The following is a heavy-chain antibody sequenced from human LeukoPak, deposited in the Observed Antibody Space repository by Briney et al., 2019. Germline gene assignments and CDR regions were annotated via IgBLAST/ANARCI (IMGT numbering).Heavy chain of an antibody. CDR2: INPSGGST. V-gene: IGHV1-46*01. D-gene: IGHD2-2*01. J-gene: IGHJ4*02. Sequence: ASVKVSCKASRYTFTSYYMHWVRQAPGQGLEWMGIINPSGGSTTYAQRFQGRVTMTRDTSTSTVYMEMSSLRSEDTAVYYCAREAIVVVPAAVFDYWGQGTLVTVSS. CDR1: RYTFTSYY. CDR3: AREAIVVVPAAVFDY.